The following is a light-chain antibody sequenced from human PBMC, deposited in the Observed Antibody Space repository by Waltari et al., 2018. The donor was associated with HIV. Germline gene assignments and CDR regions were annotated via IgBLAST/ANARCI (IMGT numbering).Light chain of an antibody. CDR1: SGDIGSFNY. Sequence: QSALTQPASVSGSPGQSITISCTGSSGDIGSFNYVSWYQQHPGKVPKLMIYEVSNRPSGISNLFSGSKSGNTASLTISGLQAEDEADYYCSSYTSSSTLFGGGTKLTVL. V-gene: IGLV2-14*01. J-gene: IGLJ2*01. CDR2: EVS. CDR3: SSYTSSSTL.